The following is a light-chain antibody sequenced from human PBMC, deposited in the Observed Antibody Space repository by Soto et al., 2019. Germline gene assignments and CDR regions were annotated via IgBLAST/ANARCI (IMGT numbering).Light chain of an antibody. V-gene: IGLV2-14*03. J-gene: IGLJ2*01. Sequence: QSALTQPASVSGSPGQSITIPCTGTSSDVGGYNYVSWYQHHPGKAPKLMIYDVSNRPSGVSNHFSGSKSGNTASLTISGLQAEDEADYYCSSYTSSSTVVFGGGTQLTVL. CDR2: DVS. CDR3: SSYTSSSTVV. CDR1: SSDVGGYNY.